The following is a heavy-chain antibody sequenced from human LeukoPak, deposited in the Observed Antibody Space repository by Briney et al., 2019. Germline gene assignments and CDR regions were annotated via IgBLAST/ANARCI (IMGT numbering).Heavy chain of an antibody. CDR3: ARALYDFWSGFMDV. V-gene: IGHV3-20*04. CDR2: INWNGGST. J-gene: IGHJ6*03. Sequence: GGSLRLSCAASGFTFDDYGMSWVRQAPGKGLEWVSGINWNGGSTGYADSVKGRFTISRNNAKNSLYLQMNSLRAEDTALYYCARALYDFWSGFMDVWGKGTTVTVSS. CDR1: GFTFDDYG. D-gene: IGHD3-3*01.